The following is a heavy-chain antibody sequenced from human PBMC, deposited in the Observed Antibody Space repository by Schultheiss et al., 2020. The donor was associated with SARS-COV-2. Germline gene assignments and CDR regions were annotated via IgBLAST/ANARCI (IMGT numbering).Heavy chain of an antibody. CDR1: GFTFSSYS. CDR2: ITSDGSST. V-gene: IGHV3-74*01. CDR3: ARVCSSSSYGYYYMDV. D-gene: IGHD6-6*01. Sequence: GGSLRLSCAASGFTFSSYSMNWVRQAPGKGLVWVSRITSDGSSTSYADSVKGRFTISRDNAKNSLYLQMSSLRDEDTAVYYCARVCSSSSYGYYYMDVWGKGTTVTVSS. J-gene: IGHJ6*03.